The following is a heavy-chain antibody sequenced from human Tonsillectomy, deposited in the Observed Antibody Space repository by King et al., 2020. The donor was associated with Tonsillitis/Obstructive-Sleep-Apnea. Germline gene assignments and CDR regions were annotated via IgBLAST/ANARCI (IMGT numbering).Heavy chain of an antibody. CDR1: GFTFSGYS. Sequence: VQLVESGGGLVKPGGSLRLSCAASGFTFSGYSMNWVRQAPGKGLEWVSSISSSSSYIYYADSVKGRFTISRDNAENSLYLQMNSLRAEDTAVYYCARPMVIYSGSSSFDYWGQGTLVTVSS. CDR3: ARPMVIYSGSSSFDY. CDR2: ISSSSSYI. V-gene: IGHV3-21*01. J-gene: IGHJ4*02. D-gene: IGHD1-26*01.